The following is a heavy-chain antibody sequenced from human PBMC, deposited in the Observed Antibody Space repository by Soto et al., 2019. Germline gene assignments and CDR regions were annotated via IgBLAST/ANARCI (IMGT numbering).Heavy chain of an antibody. V-gene: IGHV4-59*08. CDR3: ARFNDPLLDI. CDR1: GDSINSYS. CDR2: VFYTEST. Sequence: SETLSLTCTVSGDSINSYSWSWIRQPPGKGLEWIGYVFYTESTNYNPSLKSRVTISVDTSKNQFSLKLSSVTAADTAVYYCARFNDPLLDIWGPGTMVTVSS. D-gene: IGHD2-2*01. J-gene: IGHJ3*02.